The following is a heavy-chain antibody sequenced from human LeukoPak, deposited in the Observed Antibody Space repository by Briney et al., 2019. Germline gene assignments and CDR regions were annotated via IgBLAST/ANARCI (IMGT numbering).Heavy chain of an antibody. D-gene: IGHD3-10*01. V-gene: IGHV1-18*01. Sequence: ASVKVSCKASGYIFTSYGISWVRQAPGQGLEWMGWISAYNGNTNYAQKLQGRVTMTTDTSTSTAFMELRSLRSDDTAVYYCARDQDRYGSGSYGLDPFDYWGQGTLVTVSS. CDR2: ISAYNGNT. CDR3: ARDQDRYGSGSYGLDPFDY. J-gene: IGHJ4*02. CDR1: GYIFTSYG.